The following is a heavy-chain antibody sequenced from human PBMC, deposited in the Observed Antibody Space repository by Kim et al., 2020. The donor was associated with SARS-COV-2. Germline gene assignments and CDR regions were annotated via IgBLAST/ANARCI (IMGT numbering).Heavy chain of an antibody. Sequence: ASVKVSCKASGYTFTGYYMHWVRQPPGQGLEWMGRLNPNSGGTNYAQKFQGRVTMTRDTSISTAYMELGRLRSDDTAVNYCARDPRLTSGSRRVAWYFDLWGRGSLVTGSS. CDR2: LNPNSGGT. D-gene: IGHD3-10*01. J-gene: IGHJ2*01. V-gene: IGHV1-2*06. CDR3: ARDPRLTSGSRRVAWYFDL. CDR1: GYTFTGYY.